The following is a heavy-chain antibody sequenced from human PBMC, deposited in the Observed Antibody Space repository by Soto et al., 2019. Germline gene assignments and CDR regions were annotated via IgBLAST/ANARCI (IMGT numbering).Heavy chain of an antibody. CDR3: ARDSYQGARSLEWLLSFDY. D-gene: IGHD3-3*01. Sequence: QVQLVQSGAEVKKPGASVKVSCKASGYTFTGYYMHWVRQAPGQGLEWMGWINPNSGGTNYAQKFQGRVTMTRDTSISTAYMELSRLRSDDTAVYYCARDSYQGARSLEWLLSFDYWGQGTLVTVSS. V-gene: IGHV1-2*02. CDR1: GYTFTGYY. J-gene: IGHJ4*02. CDR2: INPNSGGT.